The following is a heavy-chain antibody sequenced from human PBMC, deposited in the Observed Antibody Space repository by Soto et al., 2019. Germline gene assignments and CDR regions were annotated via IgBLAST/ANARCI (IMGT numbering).Heavy chain of an antibody. CDR2: IIPIFDIT. V-gene: IGHV1-69*02. CDR3: ARSLLGDYYDSDGLDN. J-gene: IGHJ4*02. D-gene: IGHD3-22*01. Sequence: SVKVSCKASGGPYSKYSISWGRQAPGQGLEWMGRIIPIFDITNYAQKFQGRVTITADKSTSTVYMDLSSLRSEDTAVYYCARSLLGDYYDSDGLDNWGQGTLVTSPQ. CDR1: GGPYSKYS.